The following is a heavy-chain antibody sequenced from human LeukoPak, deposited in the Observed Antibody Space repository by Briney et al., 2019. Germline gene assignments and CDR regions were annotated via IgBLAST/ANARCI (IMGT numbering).Heavy chain of an antibody. D-gene: IGHD4-17*01. CDR2: INPNSGGT. J-gene: IGHJ6*02. V-gene: IGHV1-2*04. CDR3: ARDRVTKAYNYYYYYGMDV. Sequence: ASVKVSCKASGYTFTGYYMHWVRQAPGQGLEWMGWINPNSGGTNYAQKFQGWVTMTRDTSISTAYMELSRLRSDDTAVYYCARDRVTKAYNYYYYYGMDVWGQGTTVTVSS. CDR1: GYTFTGYY.